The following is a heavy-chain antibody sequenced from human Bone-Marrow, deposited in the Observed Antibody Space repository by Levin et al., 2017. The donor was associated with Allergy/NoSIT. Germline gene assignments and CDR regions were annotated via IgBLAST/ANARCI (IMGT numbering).Heavy chain of an antibody. D-gene: IGHD4-17*01. CDR3: ARGQMTKVTTGLDF. J-gene: IGHJ4*02. CDR1: GYTFIDYY. Sequence: PGESLKISCKASGYTFIDYYIYWVRQAPGQGPEWMGWINPKNGGVNYAQKFKGSVAMSRDTSITTAYMELNRLQSDDTAVYFCARGQMTKVTTGLDFWGQGTQVTVSP. CDR2: INPKNGGV. V-gene: IGHV1-2*04.